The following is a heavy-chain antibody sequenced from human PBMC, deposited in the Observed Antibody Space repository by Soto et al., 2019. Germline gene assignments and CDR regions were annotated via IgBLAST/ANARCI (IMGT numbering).Heavy chain of an antibody. J-gene: IGHJ4*02. V-gene: IGHV3-23*01. Sequence: DVQLLDSGGGLVQPGGSLRLSCAASGFSFSSYAMTWVRQAPGKGLEWVSSISGGGGSTYYADSVKGRFTISRDNSKNTRYLQMNSLRAEDTAVYYCVKDYSVVVLPVLFDYWGQGTLVTVSS. CDR3: VKDYSVVVLPVLFDY. CDR2: ISGGGGST. CDR1: GFSFSSYA. D-gene: IGHD2-15*01.